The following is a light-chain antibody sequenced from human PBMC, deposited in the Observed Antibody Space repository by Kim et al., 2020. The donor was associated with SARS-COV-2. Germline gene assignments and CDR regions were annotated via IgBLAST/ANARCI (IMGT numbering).Light chain of an antibody. V-gene: IGKV1D-12*01. J-gene: IGKJ1*01. CDR3: QQSYNFPRT. CDR2: ATS. Sequence: ASVGDTITITCRATQTVGSWLAWYQQKPGTAPRLLIYATSSLQSGAPSRFSGSGSGTVNTLTITSLQPEDFATYYCQQSYNFPRTFGQGTKVDIK. CDR1: QTVGSW.